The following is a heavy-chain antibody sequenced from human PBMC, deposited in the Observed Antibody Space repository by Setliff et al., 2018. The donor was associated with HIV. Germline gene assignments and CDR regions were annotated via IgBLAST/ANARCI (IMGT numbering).Heavy chain of an antibody. CDR1: GFTFHDYY. CDR3: AREDGYNSFDY. D-gene: IGHD5-12*01. CDR2: ISPSSTYI. V-gene: IGHV3-11*05. Sequence: LRLSCEASGFTFHDYYMSWIRQSPGKWLEWISYISPSSTYISYADSMKGRFTISRDNAKNSVFLQLTSLRAEDTAIYYCAREDGYNSFDYWGQGTLVTVSS. J-gene: IGHJ4*02.